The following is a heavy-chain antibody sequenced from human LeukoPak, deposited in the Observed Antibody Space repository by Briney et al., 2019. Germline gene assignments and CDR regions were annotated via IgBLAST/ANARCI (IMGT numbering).Heavy chain of an antibody. CDR2: IQCDGSNK. D-gene: IGHD2-2*01. CDR1: GFTFSSYG. V-gene: IGHV3-30*02. CDR3: AKRAGKGYCSSTSCHLDY. J-gene: IGHJ4*02. Sequence: RGSLRLSCSAYGFTFSSYGMHSVRQAPGKGLEWVAFIQCDGSNKYYADSVKGRFTISRDNSKITLYLQVNSLRAEDTAVYYCAKRAGKGYCSSTSCHLDYWGQGTLVTVSS.